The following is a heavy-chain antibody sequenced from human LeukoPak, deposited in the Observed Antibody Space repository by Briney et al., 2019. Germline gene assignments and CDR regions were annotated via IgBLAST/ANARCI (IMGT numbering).Heavy chain of an antibody. CDR3: ATDRDFWSGYNWFDP. J-gene: IGHJ5*02. D-gene: IGHD3-3*01. CDR1: GYTPTELS. Sequence: ASVKVSCKVSGYTPTELSMHWGRQAPGKGLEWRGGFYPEDGETIYAQKCQGRVTMTEDTSTDTAYMELSSLRSEDTAVYYCATDRDFWSGYNWFDPWGQGTLVTVSS. V-gene: IGHV1-24*01. CDR2: FYPEDGET.